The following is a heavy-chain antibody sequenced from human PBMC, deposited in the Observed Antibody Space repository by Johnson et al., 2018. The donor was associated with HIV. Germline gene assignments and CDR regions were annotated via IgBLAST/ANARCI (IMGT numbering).Heavy chain of an antibody. CDR1: GFTVSSTY. V-gene: IGHV3-66*02. Sequence: VQLVESGGGLVKPGGSLRLSCAASGFTVSSTYMSWVRQAPGKGLEWVSAIYSGGSTYYADSVKGRFTISRDNSKNTLFLQMNSLRPEDTAVYHCARDPIAFRNYYGSGSAFDIWGQGTMVTVSS. CDR2: IYSGGST. J-gene: IGHJ3*02. D-gene: IGHD3-10*01. CDR3: ARDPIAFRNYYGSGSAFDI.